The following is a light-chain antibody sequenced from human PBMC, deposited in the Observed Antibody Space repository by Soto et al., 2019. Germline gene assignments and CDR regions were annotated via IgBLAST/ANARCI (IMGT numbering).Light chain of an antibody. CDR1: QSLQHSNGYNY. CDR3: KQALQTPFT. V-gene: IGKV2-28*01. J-gene: IGKJ3*01. Sequence: DIVMTQSPLSLPVTPGEPASISCRSSQSLQHSNGYNYLDWYLQKPGQSPQLLIYLGSNRASGVPDRFSGSGSGTDFTLKISRVEAEDVGVYYCKQALQTPFTFGPGTKVDIK. CDR2: LGS.